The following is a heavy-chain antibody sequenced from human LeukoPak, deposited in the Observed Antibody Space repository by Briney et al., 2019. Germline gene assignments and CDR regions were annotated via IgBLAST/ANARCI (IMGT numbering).Heavy chain of an antibody. CDR2: IYHSRST. Sequence: PSEPLSLTCSVSGRPICSGRDFCSWIPQPPGKGVGWIGYIYHSRSTYYNPSLKSRVTISVDRSKNQFSLKLSSVTAADTAVYYCARDLGYCSSTSCYAARATLDAFDIWGQGTMVTVSS. D-gene: IGHD2-2*01. V-gene: IGHV4-30-2*01. CDR1: GRPICSGRDF. CDR3: ARDLGYCSSTSCYAARATLDAFDI. J-gene: IGHJ3*02.